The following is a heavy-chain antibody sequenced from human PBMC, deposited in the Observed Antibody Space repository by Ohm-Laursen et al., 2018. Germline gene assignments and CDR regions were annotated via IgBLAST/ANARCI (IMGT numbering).Heavy chain of an antibody. J-gene: IGHJ4*02. V-gene: IGHV3-74*01. D-gene: IGHD1-14*01. CDR1: GFTLNSHW. Sequence: GSLRLSCTASGFTLNSHWMHWVRQGPGEGLVWVSRITSDGTSTAYADSVRGRFTISRDTAKNTLYLQMNSLRVEDTVVYYCARNPYDYWGQGTLVTVSS. CDR3: ARNPYDY. CDR2: ITSDGTST.